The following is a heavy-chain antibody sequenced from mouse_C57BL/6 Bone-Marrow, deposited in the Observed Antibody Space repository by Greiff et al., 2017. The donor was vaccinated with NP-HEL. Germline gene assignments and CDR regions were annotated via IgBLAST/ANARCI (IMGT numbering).Heavy chain of an antibody. CDR3: ATWFPYYAMDY. CDR2: INPNYGTT. J-gene: IGHJ4*01. D-gene: IGHD2-2*01. Sequence: LVESGPELVKPGASVKISCKASGYSFTDYNMNWVKQSNGKSLEWIGVINPNYGTTSYNQKFKGKATLTVAQSSSPAYMPLNRLTSEYSAVFYCATWFPYYAMDYWGQGTSDT. V-gene: IGHV1-39*01. CDR1: GYSFTDYN.